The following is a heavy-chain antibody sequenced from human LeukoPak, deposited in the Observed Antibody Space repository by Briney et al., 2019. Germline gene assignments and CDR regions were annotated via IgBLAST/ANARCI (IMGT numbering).Heavy chain of an antibody. V-gene: IGHV4-4*09. CDR3: ARSQPAIDWYFDL. J-gene: IGHJ2*01. CDR2: IYASGST. D-gene: IGHD1-14*01. Sequence: SETLSLTCAVSGVSISSYYWSWIRQPPGKGLEWIGHIYASGSTNYSPSLTSRVTISVDTSKTQFSLKLSSVTAADTAVYYCARSQPAIDWYFDLWGRDTLVTVSS. CDR1: GVSISSYY.